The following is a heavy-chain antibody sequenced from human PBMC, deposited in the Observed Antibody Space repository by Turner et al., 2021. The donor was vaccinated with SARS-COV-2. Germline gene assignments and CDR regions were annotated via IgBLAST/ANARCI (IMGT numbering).Heavy chain of an antibody. V-gene: IGHV3-66*01. CDR2: IYSGGNT. Sequence: EVQLVESGGGLVQPGGSLRLSCEASGLTVSSNYMSWVRQAPGKGLEWGSVIYSGGNTYYADSVKGRFTISRDNSKNTLYLQMNSLRAEDTAVYYCARRIGGVGSTMVRDDAFDIWGQGIMVTISS. D-gene: IGHD3-10*01. CDR3: ARRIGGVGSTMVRDDAFDI. J-gene: IGHJ3*02. CDR1: GLTVSSNY.